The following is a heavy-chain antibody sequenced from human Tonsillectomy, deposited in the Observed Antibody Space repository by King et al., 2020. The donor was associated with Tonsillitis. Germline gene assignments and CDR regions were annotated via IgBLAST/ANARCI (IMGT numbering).Heavy chain of an antibody. CDR3: AKDRDFWSPHGMDV. CDR1: GFTFSSYA. J-gene: IGHJ6*02. D-gene: IGHD3-3*01. V-gene: IGHV3-23*04. Sequence: VQLVESGGGSIQPGGSLRLSCAASGFTFSSYAMSWVRRAPGKGLEWVSGISGSGGSTYYADSVKGRFANSRDNSKNTLYLQMNSLRAEDTAVYYCAKDRDFWSPHGMDVWGQGTTVTVSS. CDR2: ISGSGGST.